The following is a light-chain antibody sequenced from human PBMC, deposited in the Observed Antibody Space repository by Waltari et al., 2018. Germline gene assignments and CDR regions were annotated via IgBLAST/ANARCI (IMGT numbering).Light chain of an antibody. J-gene: IGKJ4*01. Sequence: DLQMTQSPSSLSASLGARVTITCQASQDIRNYLNWYQQKPGKAPDLLITDASTLQTGVPSRFSGSGSGTNFSFTISSLQPEDFATYHCQQYDNVFGGGTKVEIK. CDR3: QQYDNV. CDR2: DAS. CDR1: QDIRNY. V-gene: IGKV1-33*01.